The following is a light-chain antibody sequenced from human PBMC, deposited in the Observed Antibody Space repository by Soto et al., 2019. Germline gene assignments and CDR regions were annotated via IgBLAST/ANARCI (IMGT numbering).Light chain of an antibody. J-gene: IGKJ4*01. CDR2: KAS. Sequence: DIQMTQYPSTLSASIGDRVTITCRASQSINSWLAWYQQKPGKAPKLLIYKASTLESGVPSRFSGSGSGTEFTLTISSLQSEDFAVYYCQQYNNWPLTFGGGTKVDIK. V-gene: IGKV1-5*03. CDR3: QQYNNWPLT. CDR1: QSINSW.